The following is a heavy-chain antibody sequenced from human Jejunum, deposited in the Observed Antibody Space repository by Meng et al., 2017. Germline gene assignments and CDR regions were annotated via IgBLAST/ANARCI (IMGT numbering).Heavy chain of an antibody. J-gene: IGHJ3*02. CDR3: ATPCRGTSCSLDSSFDI. CDR2: IYYSGSA. V-gene: IGHV4-59*02. Sequence: SETLSLTCSVSRASVTTYYLSWIRQPPGKGLEWIGDIYYSGSADYYPHLNRRVTISVDTSKNYFSLKLTSVTAADTGVYYCATPCRGTSCSLDSSFDIWGQGTMVNVSS. D-gene: IGHD2-15*01. CDR1: RASVTTYY.